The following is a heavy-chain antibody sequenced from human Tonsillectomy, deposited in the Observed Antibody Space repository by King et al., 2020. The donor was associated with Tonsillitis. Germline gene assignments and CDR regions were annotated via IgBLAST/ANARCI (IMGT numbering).Heavy chain of an antibody. J-gene: IGHJ2*01. D-gene: IGHD6-13*01. CDR3: ERIRSDSSWYWYFDL. Sequence: LTLKESGPVLVKPTETLTLTCTVSGFSLSNTRMGVSWIRQPPGKALEWLVHIFSNDEKSYKTSLKSGLTISKDTSKSQVVLIMTNMDTVDPATYYCERIRSDSSWYWYFDLWGRGTLVTVSS. CDR2: IFSNDEK. CDR1: GFSLSNTRMG. V-gene: IGHV2-26*01.